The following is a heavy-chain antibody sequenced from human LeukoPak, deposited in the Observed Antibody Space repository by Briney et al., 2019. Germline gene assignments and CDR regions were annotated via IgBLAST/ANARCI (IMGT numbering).Heavy chain of an antibody. V-gene: IGHV3-30-3*01. D-gene: IGHD3-3*01. CDR2: ISYDGSKK. J-gene: IGHJ6*02. Sequence: GRSLRLSCAASGFTFSSYAMHWVRQAPGRGLEWVAVISYDGSKKYHADSVKGRFTISRDNSNKMQYLEMDSLRADDTAVYYCARGGDFWSGYKTHEYGLDVWGQGTTVTGCS. CDR3: ARGGDFWSGYKTHEYGLDV. CDR1: GFTFSSYA.